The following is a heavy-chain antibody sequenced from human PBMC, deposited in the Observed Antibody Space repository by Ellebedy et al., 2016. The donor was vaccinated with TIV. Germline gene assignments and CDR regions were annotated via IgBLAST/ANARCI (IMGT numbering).Heavy chain of an antibody. CDR3: ARIFRPYDSSGYYYFDY. D-gene: IGHD3-22*01. CDR2: IYHSGST. Sequence: SETLSLXCAVLGGSTSSSNWWSWVCQPPGKGLEWIGEIYHSGSTNSNPSLKSRVTISVDKSKNQFSLKLSSVTAADTAVYYCARIFRPYDSSGYYYFDYWGQGTLVTVSS. J-gene: IGHJ4*02. CDR1: GGSTSSSNW. V-gene: IGHV4-4*02.